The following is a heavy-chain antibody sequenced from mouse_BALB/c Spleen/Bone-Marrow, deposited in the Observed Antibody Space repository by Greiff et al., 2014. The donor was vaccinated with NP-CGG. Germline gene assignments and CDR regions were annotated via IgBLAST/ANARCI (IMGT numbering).Heavy chain of an antibody. CDR2: IDPASGDT. J-gene: IGHJ3*01. CDR1: GFKFKDTY. D-gene: IGHD1-1*01. Sequence: VQLQQSGAELVKPGASVKLSCTASGFKFKDTYMHWVKQRPEQGLEWIGRIDPASGDTKYDPKFQGKAAITGDTSSNTAYLHISSRTSDDTDFDYCSRDYGGTAWFAYWGQGTLVTVSA. V-gene: IGHV14-3*02. CDR3: SRDYGGTAWFAY.